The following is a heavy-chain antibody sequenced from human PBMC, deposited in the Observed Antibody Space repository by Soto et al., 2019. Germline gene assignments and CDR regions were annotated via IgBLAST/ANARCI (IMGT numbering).Heavy chain of an antibody. V-gene: IGHV4-30-2*01. CDR1: GGSISSGGYS. Sequence: PSETLSLTCAVSGGSISSGGYSWSWIRQPPGKGLEWIGYIYHSGSTYYNPSLKSRVTISVDRSKNQFSLKLSSVTAADTAVYYCARASTTVDTGWFDPWGQGTLVTVSS. CDR3: ARASTTVDTGWFDP. D-gene: IGHD4-17*01. CDR2: IYHSGST. J-gene: IGHJ5*02.